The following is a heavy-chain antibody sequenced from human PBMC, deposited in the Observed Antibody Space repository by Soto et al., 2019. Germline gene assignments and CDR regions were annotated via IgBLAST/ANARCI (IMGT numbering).Heavy chain of an antibody. V-gene: IGHV5-10-1*01. D-gene: IGHD5-18*01. CDR3: ARQGSYGAKTYYYYYGMDV. J-gene: IGHJ6*02. Sequence: PGESLKISCKGSGYSFTSYWISWVRQMPGKGLEWMGRIDPSDSYTNYSPSFQGHVTISADKSISTAYLQWSSLKASDTAMYYCARQGSYGAKTYYYYYGMDVWGQGTTVTVSS. CDR1: GYSFTSYW. CDR2: IDPSDSYT.